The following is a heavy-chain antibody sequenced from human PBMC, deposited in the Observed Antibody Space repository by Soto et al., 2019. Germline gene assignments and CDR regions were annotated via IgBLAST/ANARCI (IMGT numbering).Heavy chain of an antibody. V-gene: IGHV1-69*02. J-gene: IGHJ4*02. Sequence: QVQLVQSGAEVKKPGSSVKVSCKASGGTFSSYTISWVRQAPGQGLEWMGRIIPILGIAHYAQKFQGRVTITADNSTGTAYMELSSVSSEDTDGYYCAGVAPAGIAVAWGGYWGQGTLVTVSS. CDR3: AGVAPAGIAVAWGGY. CDR2: IIPILGIA. D-gene: IGHD6-19*01. CDR1: GGTFSSYT.